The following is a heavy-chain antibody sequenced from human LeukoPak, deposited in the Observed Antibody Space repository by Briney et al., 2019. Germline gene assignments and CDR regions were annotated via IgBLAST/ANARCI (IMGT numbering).Heavy chain of an antibody. CDR3: ARAGYSSSWYGEGFDY. V-gene: IGHV4-39*07. Sequence: SETLSLTCTVSGGSISSSSYYWGWIRQPPGKGLEWIGSIYYSGSTYYNPSLKSRVTISVDTSKNQFSLKLSSVTAADTAVYYCARAGYSSSWYGEGFDYWGQGTLVTVSS. CDR2: IYYSGST. CDR1: GGSISSSSYY. D-gene: IGHD6-13*01. J-gene: IGHJ4*02.